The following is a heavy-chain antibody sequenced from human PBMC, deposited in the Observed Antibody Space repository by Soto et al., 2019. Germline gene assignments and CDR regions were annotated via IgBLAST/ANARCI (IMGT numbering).Heavy chain of an antibody. Sequence: QVQLQESGPGLVKSSQTLSLTCTVSGGSISTGVYYWSRIRQRPGRGLEWIGYIYHSGMTFSNPSLQSRVAISTDTSQNQFSLKLSSVTAADTAVYYCATVRWELHDAFDIWGHGTMVSVSS. D-gene: IGHD1-26*01. CDR3: ATVRWELHDAFDI. CDR1: GGSISTGVYY. CDR2: IYHSGMT. V-gene: IGHV4-31*03. J-gene: IGHJ3*02.